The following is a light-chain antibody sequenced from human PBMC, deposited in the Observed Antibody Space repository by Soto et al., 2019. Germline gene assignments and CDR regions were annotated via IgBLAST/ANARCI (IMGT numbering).Light chain of an antibody. CDR2: AAS. V-gene: IGKV3-20*01. CDR3: QQYGSAPWT. J-gene: IGKJ1*01. Sequence: EMVLTQSPGTLPLSPGERATLSCRASLSVASNYVAWYQQKPGQAHRLLIYAASGRATGIPDRFSGSGSGTDFTLIISRREREDFAVYYCQQYGSAPWTFGQGTKVEIK. CDR1: LSVASNY.